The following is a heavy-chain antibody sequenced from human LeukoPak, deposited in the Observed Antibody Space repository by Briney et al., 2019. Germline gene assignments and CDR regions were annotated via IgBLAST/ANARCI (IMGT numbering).Heavy chain of an antibody. CDR1: GGSISSSSYY. Sequence: PSETLSLTCTVSGGSISSSSYYWGWIRQPPGKGLEWIGSIYYSGSTYYNPSLKSRVTISVDTSKNQFSLKLSSVTAADTAVYYCARHNDYCDSSTASYAFDIWGQGTMVTVSS. J-gene: IGHJ3*02. D-gene: IGHD3-22*01. CDR2: IYYSGST. V-gene: IGHV4-39*01. CDR3: ARHNDYCDSSTASYAFDI.